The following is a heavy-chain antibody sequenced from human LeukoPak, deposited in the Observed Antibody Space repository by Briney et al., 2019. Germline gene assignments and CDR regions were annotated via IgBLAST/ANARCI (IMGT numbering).Heavy chain of an antibody. CDR2: ISYDGGNI. D-gene: IGHD6-19*01. CDR1: GFTVSSNY. Sequence: GGSLRLSCAASGFTVSSNYMSWVRQAPGKGLEWVALISYDGGNIYYGDSVRGRFTISRDNDNNMLYLQMNSLRPEDTAVYYCARDPPFGNGWSQNFFDYWGQGTLVIVSS. V-gene: IGHV3-30*03. J-gene: IGHJ4*02. CDR3: ARDPPFGNGWSQNFFDY.